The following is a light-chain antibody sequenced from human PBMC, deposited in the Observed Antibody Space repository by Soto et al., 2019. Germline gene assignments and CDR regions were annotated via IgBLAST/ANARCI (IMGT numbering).Light chain of an antibody. CDR1: QSFRGL. J-gene: IGKJ1*01. CDR2: DAY. V-gene: IGKV3-11*01. Sequence: EVVLTQSPVTLSLSPGERATLSCRASQSFRGLLAWYQQKPGQAPRLLIYDAYNRATGIPPRFSGSGSGTDFTLTISSLQFEDFAVYFCQQYKNWPPWTFGQGTKVDI. CDR3: QQYKNWPPWT.